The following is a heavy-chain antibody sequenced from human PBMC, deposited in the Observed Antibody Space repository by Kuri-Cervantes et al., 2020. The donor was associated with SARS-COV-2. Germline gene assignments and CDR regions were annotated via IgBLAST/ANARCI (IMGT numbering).Heavy chain of an antibody. D-gene: IGHD3-9*01. J-gene: IGHJ4*02. CDR3: ARIGSNFYYYFDY. CDR1: GFSLTNVKMG. Sequence: SGPTLVKPTETLTLTCTVSGFSLTNVKMGVCWIRQPPGKALEWLADISSSDEKSYSPPLKNRLTIFADTSKSQVVLTMTNMDIVDSATYYCARIGSNFYYYFDYWGQGTLVTVSS. CDR2: ISSSDEK. V-gene: IGHV2-26*01.